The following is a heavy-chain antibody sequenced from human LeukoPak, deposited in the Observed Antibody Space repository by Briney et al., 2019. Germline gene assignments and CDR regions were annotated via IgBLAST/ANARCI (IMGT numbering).Heavy chain of an antibody. V-gene: IGHV3-7*01. Sequence: GGSLRLSCEASGFTISTYWINWVRQAPGKGLEWVANIKQDGSAKYYVDSVKGRFTISRDNANNSLYLQMSSLRAEDTAIYFGARDSGSPGPLQLFDYWGQGTLVPVSS. CDR1: GFTISTYW. CDR3: ARDSGSPGPLQLFDY. D-gene: IGHD1-7*01. CDR2: IKQDGSAK. J-gene: IGHJ4*02.